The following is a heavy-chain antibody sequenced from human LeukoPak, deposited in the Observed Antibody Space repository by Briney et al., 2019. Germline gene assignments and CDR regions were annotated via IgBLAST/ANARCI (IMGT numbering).Heavy chain of an antibody. CDR1: GYTFASYS. D-gene: IGHD3-22*01. CDR3: ARDTYYYDSSGYYSPDDY. Sequence: ASVKVSCKTSGYTFASYSMYWVRQAPGQGLEWMGRINPNSGGTNYAQKFQGRVTMTRDTSISTAYMELSRLRSDDTAVYYCARDTYYYDSSGYYSPDDYWGQGTLVTVSS. CDR2: INPNSGGT. V-gene: IGHV1-2*06. J-gene: IGHJ4*02.